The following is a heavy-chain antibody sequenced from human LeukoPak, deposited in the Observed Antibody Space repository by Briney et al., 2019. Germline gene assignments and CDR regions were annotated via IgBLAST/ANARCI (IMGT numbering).Heavy chain of an antibody. D-gene: IGHD3/OR15-3a*01. CDR3: AREGGTVGAGTFDI. CDR2: IYTSGST. Sequence: SETLSPTCTVSGGSISSYYWSWVRQPAGKGLEWIGRIYTSGSTNYNPSLKSRVTMSVDTSKNQFSLKLSSVTAADTAVYYCAREGGTVGAGTFDIWGQGTMVTVSS. CDR1: GGSISSYY. J-gene: IGHJ3*02. V-gene: IGHV4-4*07.